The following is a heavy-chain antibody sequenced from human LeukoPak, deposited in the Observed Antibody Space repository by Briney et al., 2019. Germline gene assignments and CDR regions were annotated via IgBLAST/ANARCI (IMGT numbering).Heavy chain of an antibody. CDR3: TKRVKYGGTWDHFAD. D-gene: IGHD1-26*01. Sequence: GGSLRLSCAASGFTFDNYRMRWVRQAPGKGLEWVSTVNADGGNTYYADSVKGRFTISRDNSKSTLILQMNSLRVEDTALYYCTKRVKYGGTWDHFADWGQGTLVTVSS. CDR2: VNADGGNT. CDR1: GFTFDNYR. J-gene: IGHJ4*02. V-gene: IGHV3-23*01.